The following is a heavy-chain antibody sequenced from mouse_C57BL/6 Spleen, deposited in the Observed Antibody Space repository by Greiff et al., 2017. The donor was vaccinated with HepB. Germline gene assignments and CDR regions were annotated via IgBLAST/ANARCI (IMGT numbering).Heavy chain of an antibody. CDR3: ARTAQATQFAY. D-gene: IGHD3-2*02. CDR1: GYAFSSYW. V-gene: IGHV1-80*01. CDR2: IYPGDGDT. Sequence: QVQLKESGAELVKPGASVKISCKASGYAFSSYWMNWVKQRPGKGLEWIGQIYPGDGDTNYNGKFKGKATLTADKSSSTAYMQLSSLTSEDSAVYFCARTAQATQFAYWGQGTLVTVSA. J-gene: IGHJ3*01.